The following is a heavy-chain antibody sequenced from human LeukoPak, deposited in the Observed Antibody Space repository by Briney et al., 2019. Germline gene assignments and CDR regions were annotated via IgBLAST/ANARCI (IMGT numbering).Heavy chain of an antibody. CDR2: INPSGGST. D-gene: IGHD3-22*01. J-gene: IGHJ4*02. Sequence: ASEKVSCKASGYTFTSYYMHWVRQAPGQGLEWMGIINPSGGSTSYAQKFQGRVTMTRDTSTSTVYMELSSLRSEDTAVYYCARGRAPNYYDSSGYSSFDYWGQGTLVTVSS. CDR1: GYTFTSYY. CDR3: ARGRAPNYYDSSGYSSFDY. V-gene: IGHV1-46*01.